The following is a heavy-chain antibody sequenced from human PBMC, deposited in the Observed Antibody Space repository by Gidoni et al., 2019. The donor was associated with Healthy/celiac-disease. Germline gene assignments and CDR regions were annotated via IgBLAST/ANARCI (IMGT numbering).Heavy chain of an antibody. D-gene: IGHD5-18*01. J-gene: IGHJ3*02. Sequence: QLPLQESGPGLVKPSETLSLTCTLSGVSLSSSSYYWGWIRQPPGKGLEWIGSIYYSGSTYYNTSLKSRVTISVDTSKNQFSLKLSSVTAADTAVYYCAGGYSYVTVDAFDIWGQGTMVTVSS. CDR2: IYYSGST. CDR3: AGGYSYVTVDAFDI. V-gene: IGHV4-39*01. CDR1: GVSLSSSSYY.